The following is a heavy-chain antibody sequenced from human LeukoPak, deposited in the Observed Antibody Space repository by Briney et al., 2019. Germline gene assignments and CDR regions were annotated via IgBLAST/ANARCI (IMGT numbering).Heavy chain of an antibody. CDR1: GFAFEDDG. J-gene: IGHJ3*01. CDR3: AKSHLHQPDAFGV. Sequence: GGSLRLSCAASGFAFEDDGMHWVRQTPGGGLQWVSLVSGDGGTTYYIDSVKGRFTISRDNSQNSLHLQMNSLRIEDTGMYYWAKSHLHQPDAFGVWGQGTMVIVSS. CDR2: VSGDGGTT. V-gene: IGHV3-43*02.